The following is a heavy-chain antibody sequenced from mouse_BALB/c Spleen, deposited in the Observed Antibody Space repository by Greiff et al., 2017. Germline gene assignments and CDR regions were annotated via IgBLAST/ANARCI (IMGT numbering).Heavy chain of an antibody. CDR2: INPSTGYT. Sequence: VQLQESGAELAKPGASVKMSCKASGYTFTSYWMHWVKQRPGQGLEWIGYINPSTGYTEYNQKFKDKATLTADKSSSTAYMQLSSLTSEDSAVYYCARLGDRGWYFEVWGAGTTVTVSS. CDR3: ARLGDRGWYFEV. D-gene: IGHD3-3*01. J-gene: IGHJ1*01. V-gene: IGHV1-7*01. CDR1: GYTFTSYW.